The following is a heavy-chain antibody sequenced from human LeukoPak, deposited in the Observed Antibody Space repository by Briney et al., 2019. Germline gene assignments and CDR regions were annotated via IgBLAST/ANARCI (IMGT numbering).Heavy chain of an antibody. CDR2: IYYSGST. J-gene: IGHJ4*02. D-gene: IGHD5-18*01. Sequence: SQTLSLTCTVSGGSISSGDYYWRWIRQPPGTGLEWIGYIYYSGSTYYNPSLKSRVTISVDTSKNQFSLKLSSVTAADTAVYYCARSQTAMVTFDYWGQGTLVTVSS. CDR3: ARSQTAMVTFDY. CDR1: GGSISSGDYY. V-gene: IGHV4-30-4*08.